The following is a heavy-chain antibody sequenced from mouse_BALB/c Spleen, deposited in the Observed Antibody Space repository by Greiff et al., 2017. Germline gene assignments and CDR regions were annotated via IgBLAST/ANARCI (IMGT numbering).Heavy chain of an antibody. V-gene: IGHV1-9*01. Sequence: VQLQQSGAELMKPGASVKISCKATGYTFSSYWIEWVKQRPGHGLEWIGEILPGSGSTNYNEKFKGKATFTADTSSNTAYMQLSSLTSEDSAVYYCARCWDAGDMDYWGQGTSVTVSS. CDR1: GYTFSSYW. CDR2: ILPGSGST. CDR3: ARCWDAGDMDY. D-gene: IGHD4-1*01. J-gene: IGHJ4*01.